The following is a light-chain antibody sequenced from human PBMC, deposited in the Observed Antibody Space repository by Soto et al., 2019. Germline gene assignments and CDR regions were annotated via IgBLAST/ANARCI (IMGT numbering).Light chain of an antibody. J-gene: IGKJ1*01. CDR2: AAS. Sequence: AIQMTQSPSSLSASVGDRVTISCRASQGIQNELAWYQQKPGKAPKLLIYAASYLQTEVPARFSGTGSGTDFTLTISSLQPEDSATDDGVQDYDYPWTFGQGTKVEIK. CDR3: VQDYDYPWT. V-gene: IGKV1-6*01. CDR1: QGIQNE.